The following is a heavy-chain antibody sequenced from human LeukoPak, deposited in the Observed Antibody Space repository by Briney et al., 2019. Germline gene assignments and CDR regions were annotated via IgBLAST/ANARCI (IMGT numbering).Heavy chain of an antibody. CDR2: ISGNGVIT. CDR3: AKVDIVGSRKPGMDV. D-gene: IGHD2-21*01. V-gene: IGHV3-23*01. CDR1: GLTFSSAV. Sequence: GGSLRLSCAASGLTFSSAVKAWVRQSPGKGLEWVASISGNGVITYYTDSVKGRFAISRDNSRNTLFLQLSGLTFDDTAIYYCAKVDIVGSRKPGMDVWGQGTTVTVSS. J-gene: IGHJ6*02.